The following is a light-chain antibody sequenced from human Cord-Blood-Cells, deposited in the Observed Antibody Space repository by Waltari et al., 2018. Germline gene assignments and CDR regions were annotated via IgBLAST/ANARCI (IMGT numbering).Light chain of an antibody. CDR2: DVS. CDR3: SSYTSSWV. Sequence: QSALTQPASVSGSPGQSITISCTGTSSDVGGYNYVSWYQQHPGKAPKLMVYDVSNLPSGVSNRFSGSKSGNTASLTISGLQAEDEADYYCSSYTSSWVFGGGTKLTVL. CDR1: SSDVGGYNY. V-gene: IGLV2-14*01. J-gene: IGLJ3*02.